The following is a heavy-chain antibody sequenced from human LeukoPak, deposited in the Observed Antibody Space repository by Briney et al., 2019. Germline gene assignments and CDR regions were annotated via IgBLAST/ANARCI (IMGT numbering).Heavy chain of an antibody. D-gene: IGHD2-2*01. CDR3: ARARIVVVPAASPGGFDY. V-gene: IGHV3-64*01. CDR1: GFTFSSYA. CDR2: ISSNGGST. J-gene: IGHJ4*02. Sequence: GGSLRLSCAASGFTFSSYAMHWVRQAPGKGLEYVSAISSNGGSTYYANSVKGRFTISRDNSKNTLYLQMGSLRSDDTVVYYCARARIVVVPAASPGGFDYWGQGTLVTVSS.